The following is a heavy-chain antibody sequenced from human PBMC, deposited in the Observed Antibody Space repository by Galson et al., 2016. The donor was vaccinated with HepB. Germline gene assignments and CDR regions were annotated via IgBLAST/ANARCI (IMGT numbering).Heavy chain of an antibody. CDR2: INIRGAYX. V-gene: IGHV1-46*01. Sequence: FTSYXXXWVRXAPGQXLEXXXVINIRGAYXRSAQKFQDRVTVTSDTSTSTVYMELSSLRFEDTAIYYCXXARYRXXQIDYWXQGNXVT. D-gene: IGHD4-11*01. CDR3: XXARYRXXQIDY. CDR1: FTSYX. J-gene: IGHJ4*02.